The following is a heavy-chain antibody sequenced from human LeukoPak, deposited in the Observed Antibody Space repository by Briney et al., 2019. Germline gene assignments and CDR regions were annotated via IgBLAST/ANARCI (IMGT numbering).Heavy chain of an antibody. CDR1: GFTFSRYA. CDR3: AKDPYGTRYFDY. D-gene: IGHD2-2*01. V-gene: IGHV3-23*01. CDR2: RSGSGGDT. Sequence: GGSLRLSCAASGFTFSRYALSWVRQAPGRGLAWVSSRSGSGGDTYYADSVKGRFPISRDNSKNTVYLQMNSLRAEDTAVYYCAKDPYGTRYFDYWGQGTLVTGSS. J-gene: IGHJ4*02.